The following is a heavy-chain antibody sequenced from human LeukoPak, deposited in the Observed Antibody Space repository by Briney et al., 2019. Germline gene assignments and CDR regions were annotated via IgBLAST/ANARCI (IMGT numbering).Heavy chain of an antibody. J-gene: IGHJ4*02. D-gene: IGHD6-19*01. CDR1: GFTFKSFS. Sequence: GGSLRLSCGGSGFTFKSFSMHWVRQAPGKGLEWVAFIRYDGSNKYYADSVKGRFTISRDNSKNTLYLQMNSLRAEDTAVYYCAKHYHSSGWNYFDCWGQGTLVTVSS. V-gene: IGHV3-30*02. CDR3: AKHYHSSGWNYFDC. CDR2: IRYDGSNK.